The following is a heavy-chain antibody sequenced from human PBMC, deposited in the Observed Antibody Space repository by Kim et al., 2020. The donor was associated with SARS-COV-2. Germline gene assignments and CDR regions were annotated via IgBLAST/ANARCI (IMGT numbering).Heavy chain of an antibody. J-gene: IGHJ4*02. CDR2: INHSGST. CDR1: GGSFSGYY. CDR3: ARGSGGPDSSSWFPY. D-gene: IGHD6-13*01. V-gene: IGHV4-34*01. Sequence: SETLSLTCAVYGGSFSGYYWSWIRQPPGKGLEWIGEINHSGSTNYNPSLKSRVTISVDTSKNQFSLKLSSVTAADTAVYYCARGSGGPDSSSWFPYWGQGTLVTVSS.